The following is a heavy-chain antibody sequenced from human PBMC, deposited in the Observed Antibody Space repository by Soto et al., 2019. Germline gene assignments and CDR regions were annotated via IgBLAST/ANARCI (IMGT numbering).Heavy chain of an antibody. CDR3: AKDGAPRYCTRSSCHPAGAY. CDR1: GFTFTNYG. CDR2: ISYDGSNK. Sequence: QVQLVESGGGVVQPGRSLRLSCAGSGFTFTNYGLHWVRQAPGKGLEWVAAISYDGSNKYYADSVKGRFPISRDFSKNMLYLQMDRLRAEDTAVYYCAKDGAPRYCTRSSCHPAGAYWGQGTLVTVSS. J-gene: IGHJ4*02. V-gene: IGHV3-30*18. D-gene: IGHD2-15*01.